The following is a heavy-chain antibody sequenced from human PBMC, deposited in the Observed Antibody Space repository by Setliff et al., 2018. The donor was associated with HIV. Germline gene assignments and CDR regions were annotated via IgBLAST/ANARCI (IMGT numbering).Heavy chain of an antibody. CDR2: ISSSSRSK. D-gene: IGHD3-3*01. CDR3: ARDVSWRVRTYIDY. V-gene: IGHV3-21*01. CDR1: GFTFSTYS. Sequence: PGGSLRLSCEASGFTFSTYSMNWVRQAPGKGLEWVSSISSSSRSKYYADSVKGRFTISRDNAKNSLYLQMNSLTAEDTAVYYCARDVSWRVRTYIDYWGQGALVTVCS. J-gene: IGHJ4*02.